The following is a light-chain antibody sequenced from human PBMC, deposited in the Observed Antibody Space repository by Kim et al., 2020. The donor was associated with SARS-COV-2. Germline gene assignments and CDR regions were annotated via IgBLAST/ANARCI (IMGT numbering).Light chain of an antibody. CDR1: QNIGTY. CDR3: QLHTGYPNT. V-gene: IGKV3-11*01. Sequence: LSPGDRAALSCRASQNIGTYLGWYQQKPGQAPRLLIYDASKRAPGIPDRLTGSGSGTDFTLSIRSLEPEDFAVYYCQLHTGYPNTFGQGTRLDIK. CDR2: DAS. J-gene: IGKJ5*01.